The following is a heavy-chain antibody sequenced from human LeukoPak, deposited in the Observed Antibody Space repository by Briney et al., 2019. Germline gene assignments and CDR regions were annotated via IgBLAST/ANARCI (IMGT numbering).Heavy chain of an antibody. CDR1: GGSISSGGYY. V-gene: IGHV4-30-2*01. CDR3: ARGLVVPAATANHNWFDP. J-gene: IGHJ5*02. D-gene: IGHD2-2*01. Sequence: SETLSLTCTVSGGSISSGGYYWSWIRQPPGKGLEWIGCIYHSGSTYYNPSLKSRVTISVDRSKNQFSLKLSSVTAADTAVYYCARGLVVPAATANHNWFDPWGQGTLVTVSS. CDR2: IYHSGST.